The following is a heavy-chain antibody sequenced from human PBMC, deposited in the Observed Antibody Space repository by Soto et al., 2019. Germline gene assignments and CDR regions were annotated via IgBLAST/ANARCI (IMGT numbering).Heavy chain of an antibody. V-gene: IGHV4-34*01. CDR1: GGSFSGYY. J-gene: IGHJ5*02. CDR3: ARGSSGIALPSRCNWFDP. D-gene: IGHD3-22*01. Sequence: QVQLQQWGAGLLKPSETLSLTCAVYGGSFSGYYWSWIRQPPGKGLEWIGEINHSGSTNYNPSLKRRVTISVDASKTQFSLKPSSVTAADTAVYYCARGSSGIALPSRCNWFDPWGQGTLVTVSS. CDR2: INHSGST.